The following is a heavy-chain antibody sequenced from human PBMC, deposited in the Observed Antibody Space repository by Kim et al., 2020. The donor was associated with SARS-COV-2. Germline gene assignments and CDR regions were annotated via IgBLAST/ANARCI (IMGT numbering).Heavy chain of an antibody. J-gene: IGHJ4*02. Sequence: SETLSLTCAVSGASINSDSHHWGWIRQSPGKGMDWIASIHYSGSTSYNPSLRSRVTISLDTSNRQFSLEVTSVTAADTAVYYCAGLAVVGWPSNDFWGQRTQVTVFS. CDR2: IHYSGST. CDR1: GASINSDSHH. D-gene: IGHD2-15*01. V-gene: IGHV4-39*01. CDR3: AGLAVVGWPSNDF.